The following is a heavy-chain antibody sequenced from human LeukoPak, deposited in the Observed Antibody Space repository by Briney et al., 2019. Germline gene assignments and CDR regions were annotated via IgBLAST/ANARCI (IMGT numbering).Heavy chain of an antibody. CDR1: VGSFSGYY. V-gene: IGHV4-30-4*08. CDR3: AREPDAFDI. J-gene: IGHJ3*02. Sequence: SETLSLTCAVYVGSFSGYYWSWIRQPPGKGLEWIGYIYYSGSTYYNPSLRSRVTISVDTSKNQFSLKLSSVTAADTAVYYCAREPDAFDIWGQGTMVTVSS. CDR2: IYYSGST.